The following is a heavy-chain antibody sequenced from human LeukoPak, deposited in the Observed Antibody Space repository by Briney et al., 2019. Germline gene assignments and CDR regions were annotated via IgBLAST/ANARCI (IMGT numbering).Heavy chain of an antibody. CDR1: GFTFSNAW. CDR2: IKSKTDGGTT. CDR3: TTVPIPYYYDSSGYYSPYY. Sequence: GGSLRLSCAASGFTFSNAWMSWVRQAPGKGLEWVGRIKSKTDGGTTDYAAPVKGRFTISRDDSKNTLYLQMNSLKTEDTAVYYCTTVPIPYYYDSSGYYSPYYWGQGTLVTVSS. V-gene: IGHV3-15*01. D-gene: IGHD3-22*01. J-gene: IGHJ4*02.